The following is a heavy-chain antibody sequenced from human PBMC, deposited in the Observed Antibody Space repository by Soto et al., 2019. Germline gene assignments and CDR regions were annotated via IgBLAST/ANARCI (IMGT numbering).Heavy chain of an antibody. CDR1: GFTFTSYS. Sequence: EVQLVESGGGLVKPEGSLRLSCAAYGFTFTSYSMNWVRQAPVKGLEWVSSISSSSSYIYYADSVKGRFTISRDNAKNSLYLQMNSLRAEDTAVYYCARVVDYYDPYYYYGMDVWGQGTTVTVSS. D-gene: IGHD3-22*01. J-gene: IGHJ6*02. V-gene: IGHV3-21*01. CDR3: ARVVDYYDPYYYYGMDV. CDR2: ISSSSSYI.